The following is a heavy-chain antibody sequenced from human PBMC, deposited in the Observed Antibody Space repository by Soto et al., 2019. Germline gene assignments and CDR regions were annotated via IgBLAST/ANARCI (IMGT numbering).Heavy chain of an antibody. Sequence: QTGGSLRLSCTASGLPHNSFAMMWVRQAPGKGLECVAGIYGNGGGIQYADSVKGRFTISRDNSRSTVYLQMTDLRADDTAVYYCAKDAVYNDGLWIMDHWGQGTQVTVSS. D-gene: IGHD2-21*01. CDR1: GLPHNSFA. V-gene: IGHV3-23*05. CDR2: IYGNGGGI. J-gene: IGHJ4*02. CDR3: AKDAVYNDGLWIMDH.